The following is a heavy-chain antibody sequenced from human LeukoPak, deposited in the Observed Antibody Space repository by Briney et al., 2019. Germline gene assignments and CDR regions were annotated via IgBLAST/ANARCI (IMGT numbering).Heavy chain of an antibody. CDR1: GFTFNSYG. V-gene: IGHV3-30*18. Sequence: GRSLRLSCAASGFTFNSYGIHWVRQATGKGLEWVAVISYDGSNKYYADSVKGRFTISRDNSKNTLYLQMNSLRAEDTAVYYCAKDVGYCSGGSCYVDYWGQGTLVTVSS. D-gene: IGHD2-15*01. J-gene: IGHJ4*02. CDR2: ISYDGSNK. CDR3: AKDVGYCSGGSCYVDY.